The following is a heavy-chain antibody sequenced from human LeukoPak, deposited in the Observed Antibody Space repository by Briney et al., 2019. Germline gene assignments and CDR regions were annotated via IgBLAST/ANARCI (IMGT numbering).Heavy chain of an antibody. CDR2: IYSDGST. CDR3: ARDRARGYYDSSGYNYYYGMDV. D-gene: IGHD3-22*01. CDR1: GFTVSNNY. V-gene: IGHV3-53*01. J-gene: IGHJ6*02. Sequence: GGSLRLSCAASGFTVSNNYMSWVRQAPGKGLEWVSVIYSDGSTYYADSVKGRFTISRDNAKNSLYLQMNSLRAEDTAVHYCARDRARGYYDSSGYNYYYGMDVWGQGTTVTVSS.